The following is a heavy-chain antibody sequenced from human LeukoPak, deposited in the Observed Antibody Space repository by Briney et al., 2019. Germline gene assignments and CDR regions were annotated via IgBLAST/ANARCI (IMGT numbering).Heavy chain of an antibody. CDR1: GGSISSYY. D-gene: IGHD5-18*01. CDR3: ARWEDTAMVIDY. Sequence: SETLSLTCTVSGGSISSYYWSWIRQPPGKGLEWIGYIYYSGSTNYNPSLKSRVTISVDTSKNQFSLKLSSVTAADTAVYYCARWEDTAMVIDYWGQGTLVTVSS. J-gene: IGHJ4*02. V-gene: IGHV4-59*01. CDR2: IYYSGST.